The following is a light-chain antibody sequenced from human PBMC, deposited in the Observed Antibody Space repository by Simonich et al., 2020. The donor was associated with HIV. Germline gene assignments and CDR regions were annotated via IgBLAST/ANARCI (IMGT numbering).Light chain of an antibody. CDR3: QQYYSTNWT. CDR2: AAS. Sequence: DIQMTQSPSSVSASVGDRVTVTCRASQSISSWLAWYQQKPGKAPKLLIYAASSLQSGVPSRFSGSGSGTGYTLTISSLQPEDFATYYCQQYYSTNWTFGQGTKVEIK. CDR1: QSISSW. J-gene: IGKJ1*01. V-gene: IGKV1-NL1*01.